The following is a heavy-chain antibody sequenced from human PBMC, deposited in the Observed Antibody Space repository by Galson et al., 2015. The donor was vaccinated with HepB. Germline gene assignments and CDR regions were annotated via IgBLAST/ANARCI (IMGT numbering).Heavy chain of an antibody. J-gene: IGHJ4*02. D-gene: IGHD3-10*01. V-gene: IGHV1-18*01. CDR1: GYTFTSYG. CDR2: ISAYNGNT. Sequence: SVKVSCKASGYTFTSYGISWVRQAPGQGLEWMGWISAYNGNTNYAQKLQGRVTMTTDTSTSTAYMELRSLRSDDTAVYYCARDTYYYGSGSYQRWDYFDYWGQGTLVTVSS. CDR3: ARDTYYYGSGSYQRWDYFDY.